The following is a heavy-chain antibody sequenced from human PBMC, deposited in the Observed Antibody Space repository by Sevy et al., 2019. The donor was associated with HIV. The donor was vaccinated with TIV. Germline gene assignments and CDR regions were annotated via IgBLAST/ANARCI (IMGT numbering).Heavy chain of an antibody. D-gene: IGHD6-13*01. CDR2: IYSGGST. CDR3: ARERLEGGSSWYFFDY. CDR1: GFTVSSNY. J-gene: IGHJ4*02. V-gene: IGHV3-53*01. Sequence: GGSLRLSCAASGFTVSSNYMSWVRQAPGKGLEWVSVIYSGGSTYYADSVKGRFTISRDNSKNTLYLQMNSLRAEDTAVYYCARERLEGGSSWYFFDYWGQGTLVTVSS.